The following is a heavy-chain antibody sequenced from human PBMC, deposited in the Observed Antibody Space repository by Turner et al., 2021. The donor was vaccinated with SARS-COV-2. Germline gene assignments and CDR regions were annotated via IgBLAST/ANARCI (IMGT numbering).Heavy chain of an antibody. D-gene: IGHD1-26*01. V-gene: IGHV3-48*01. CDR1: GFPFSAYS. J-gene: IGHJ4*02. Sequence: EVQLVESGGGLVQPGGSLRPSCAASGFPFSAYSMDWVRQAPGKGLEWVSYISHSSSTLYYADSVKGRFTISRDNAKNSLYLQMNSLRAEDTAVYYCARIVRASKTDHWGQGTLVTVSS. CDR2: ISHSSSTL. CDR3: ARIVRASKTDH.